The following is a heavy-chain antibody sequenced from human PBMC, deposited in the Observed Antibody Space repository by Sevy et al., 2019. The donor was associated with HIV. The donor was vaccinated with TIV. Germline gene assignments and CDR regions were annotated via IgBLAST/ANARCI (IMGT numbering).Heavy chain of an antibody. CDR3: AGRYYYDSSGYYSDAFDI. CDR1: GDSVSSNSAA. J-gene: IGHJ3*02. D-gene: IGHD3-22*01. Sequence: SQTLSLTCAISGDSVSSNSAAWNWIRQSPSRGLEWLGRTYYRSKWYNDYAVSVKSRITINRDRSKNKCSLQLNSVTPEETAADYSAGRYYYDSSGYYSDAFDIWGQGTMVTVSS. CDR2: TYYRSKWYN. V-gene: IGHV6-1*01.